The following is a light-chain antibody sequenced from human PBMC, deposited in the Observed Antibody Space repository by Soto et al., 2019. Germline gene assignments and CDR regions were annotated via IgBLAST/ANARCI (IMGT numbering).Light chain of an antibody. CDR1: SSDVGGYNY. Sequence: QSVLTQPASVSGSPGQSITISCTGTSSDVGGYNYVSWYQQHPGKAPKLMIYDVSNRPSGVSNRFSGSKSGNTASLTISGLQAEEEADYYCSSYTSSSSNYVFGTGTKVTVL. CDR2: DVS. J-gene: IGLJ1*01. V-gene: IGLV2-14*01. CDR3: SSYTSSSSNYV.